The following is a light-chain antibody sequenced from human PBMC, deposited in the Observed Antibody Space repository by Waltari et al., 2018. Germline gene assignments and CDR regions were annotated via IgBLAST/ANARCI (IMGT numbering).Light chain of an antibody. CDR3: QHYVRLPAT. V-gene: IGKV3-20*01. CDR2: GAS. Sequence: EIVLTQSPGTLSVSPGERATLSCRASQSDRGSLAWYQQKAGQAPRLLIYGASSRATVIPDRFSGGGSGTDFSLTISRLEPEDFAVYYCQHYVRLPATFGQGTKVEI. J-gene: IGKJ1*01. CDR1: QSDRGS.